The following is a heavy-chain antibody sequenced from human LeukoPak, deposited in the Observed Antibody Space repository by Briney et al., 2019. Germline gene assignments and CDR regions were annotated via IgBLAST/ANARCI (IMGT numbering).Heavy chain of an antibody. J-gene: IGHJ6*02. CDR3: ARGRSGDYYYYGMDV. D-gene: IGHD2-15*01. Sequence: SETLSLTCAVSGGSISSSNWWSWVRQPPGKGLEWIGEIYDSGSTNYNPSLKSRVTISVDKSKNQFSLKLSSVTAADTAVYYCARGRSGDYYYYGMDVWGQGTTVTVSS. CDR1: GGSISSSNW. V-gene: IGHV4-4*02. CDR2: IYDSGST.